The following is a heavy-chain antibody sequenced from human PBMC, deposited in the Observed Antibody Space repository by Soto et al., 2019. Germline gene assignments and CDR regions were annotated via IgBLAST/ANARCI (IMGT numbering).Heavy chain of an antibody. D-gene: IGHD3-16*02. CDR2: IKHDTSEA. J-gene: IGHJ4*02. V-gene: IGHV3-7*03. Sequence: GGSLRLSCAASGFKFSDYWMSWVRQAPGKGLEWVGNIKHDTSEAHYADSVKGRFTITRDNIKNFLFLQMNGLRSDDTASYYCARDGLLFSGPYRPSRFDYWGLGTLVTVPQ. CDR1: GFKFSDYW. CDR3: ARDGLLFSGPYRPSRFDY.